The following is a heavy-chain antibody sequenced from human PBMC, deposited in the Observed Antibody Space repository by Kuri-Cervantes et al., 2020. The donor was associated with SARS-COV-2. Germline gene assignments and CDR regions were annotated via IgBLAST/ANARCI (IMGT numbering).Heavy chain of an antibody. V-gene: IGHV5-10-1*04. Sequence: GGSLRLSCKGSGYSFTSYWISWVRQMPGKGLEWMGRIDPSDSYTRYSPSFQGQVTISADKSIRTAYLQWSSLKASDTAMYYCARRTSSRIDWFDPWGQGTLVTVSS. CDR2: IDPSDSYT. CDR3: ARRTSSRIDWFDP. D-gene: IGHD1-26*01. CDR1: GYSFTSYW. J-gene: IGHJ5*02.